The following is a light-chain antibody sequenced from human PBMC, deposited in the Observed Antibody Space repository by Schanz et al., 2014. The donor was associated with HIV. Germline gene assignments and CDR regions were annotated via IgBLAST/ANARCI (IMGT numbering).Light chain of an antibody. J-gene: IGLJ2*01. V-gene: IGLV2-14*03. CDR1: SSDIGAYNY. Sequence: QSVLIQPASVSGSPGQSITISFTGTSSDIGAYNYVSWYQQHPGKAPKLMIYDVNIRPSGVSNRFSGSKSGNTASLTISGLQAEDEADYYCNSYTRTSTPVFGGGTKATVL. CDR3: NSYTRTSTPV. CDR2: DVN.